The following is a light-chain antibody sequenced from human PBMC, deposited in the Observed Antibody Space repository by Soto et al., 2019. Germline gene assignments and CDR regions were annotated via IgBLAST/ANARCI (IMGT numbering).Light chain of an antibody. V-gene: IGKV3-20*01. CDR1: QSVSNY. CDR2: GAS. J-gene: IGKJ1*01. CDR3: QQYGSSRT. Sequence: NVFTQSPCTLSLSPGEGATLSCRASQSVSNYFAWYQQKPGQAPRLLIYGASSRATGIPDRFSGSGSGTDFTLTISRLEPEDFAVYYCQQYGSSRTFGQGTKVDIK.